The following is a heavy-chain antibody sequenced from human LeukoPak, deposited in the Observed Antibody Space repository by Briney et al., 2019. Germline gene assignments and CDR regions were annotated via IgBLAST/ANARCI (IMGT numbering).Heavy chain of an antibody. D-gene: IGHD6-13*01. V-gene: IGHV4-38-2*02. J-gene: IGHJ3*02. CDR2: IYHSGST. CDR1: GYSISSGYY. CDR3: AREGSSSWYMGSDGFDI. Sequence: SETLSLTCTVSGYSISSGYYWGWIRQPPGKGLEWIGSIYHSGSTYYNPSLKSRVTISVDTSKNQFSLKLSSVTAADTAVYYCAREGSSSWYMGSDGFDIWGQGTMVTVSS.